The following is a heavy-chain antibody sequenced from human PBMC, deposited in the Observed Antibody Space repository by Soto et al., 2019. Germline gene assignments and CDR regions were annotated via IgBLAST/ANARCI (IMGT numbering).Heavy chain of an antibody. CDR1: GYTFSNYG. D-gene: IGHD2-2*01. CDR2: IGPYDRKT. Sequence: HVQLVRSGAEVKTPGASVKVSCRTSGYTFSNYGISWVRQAPGQGLEWMGWIGPYDRKTDYAQNFQGRVTMTADTSTSTAYMELRSLRSDDTAVYYCARDPSGDVVPAASDSWGQGTLVTVSS. J-gene: IGHJ4*02. V-gene: IGHV1-18*01. CDR3: ARDPSGDVVPAASDS.